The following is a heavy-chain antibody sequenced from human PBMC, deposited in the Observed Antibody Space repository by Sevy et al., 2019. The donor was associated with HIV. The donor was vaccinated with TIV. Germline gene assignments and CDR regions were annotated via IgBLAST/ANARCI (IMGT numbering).Heavy chain of an antibody. J-gene: IGHJ4*02. Sequence: GGSLRLSCEASAINIRDYWMNWVRQAPGKGLEWVANINPDGSKIYYADSVKDWLTISTDPAKNSVFLQMTRLRAEDTAVYYCVRAIQLAASYWGQGMLVTVSS. CDR1: AINIRDYW. V-gene: IGHV3-7*02. CDR2: INPDGSKI. D-gene: IGHD2-15*01. CDR3: VRAIQLAASY.